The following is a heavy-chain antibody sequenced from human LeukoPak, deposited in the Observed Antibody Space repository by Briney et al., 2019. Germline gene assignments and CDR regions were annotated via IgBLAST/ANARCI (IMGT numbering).Heavy chain of an antibody. D-gene: IGHD2-2*01. J-gene: IGHJ5*02. CDR2: MNPNSGNT. V-gene: IGHV1-8*03. CDR3: ARGYRGPVVAPAAMLDP. CDR1: GYTFTSYD. Sequence: ASVKVSCKASGYTFTSYDINWVRQATGQGLEWMGWMNPNSGNTGYAQKFQGRVTITRNTSISTAYMELSSLRSEDTAVYYCARGYRGPVVAPAAMLDPWGQGTLVTVSS.